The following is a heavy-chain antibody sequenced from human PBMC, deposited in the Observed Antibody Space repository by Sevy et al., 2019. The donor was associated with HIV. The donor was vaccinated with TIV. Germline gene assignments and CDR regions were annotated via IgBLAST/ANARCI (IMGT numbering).Heavy chain of an antibody. CDR1: GFTFDDYA. CDR3: AKDRLMYCSSTSCEWGYYYYYGMDV. CDR2: ISWNSGSI. J-gene: IGHJ6*02. V-gene: IGHV3-9*01. Sequence: SLRLSCAASGFTFDDYAMHWVRQAPGKGLEWVSGISWNSGSIGYADSVKGRFTISRDNAKNSLYLQMNSLRAEDTALYYCAKDRLMYCSSTSCEWGYYYYYGMDVWGQGTTVTVSS. D-gene: IGHD2-2*01.